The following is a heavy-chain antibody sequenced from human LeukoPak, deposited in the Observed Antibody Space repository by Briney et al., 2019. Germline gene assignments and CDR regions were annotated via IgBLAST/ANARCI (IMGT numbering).Heavy chain of an antibody. Sequence: SETLSLTCTVSGGSISSSSYYWGWIRQPPGKGLEWIGSIYYSGSTYYNPSLKSRVTISVDTSKNQFSLKLSSVTAADTAVYYCATSTATAAFDIWGQGTMVTVSS. CDR2: IYYSGST. CDR3: ATSTATAAFDI. V-gene: IGHV4-39*07. D-gene: IGHD2-2*01. J-gene: IGHJ3*02. CDR1: GGSISSSSYY.